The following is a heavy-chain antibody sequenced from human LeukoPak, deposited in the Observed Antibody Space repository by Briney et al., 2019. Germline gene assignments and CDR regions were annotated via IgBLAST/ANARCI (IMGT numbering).Heavy chain of an antibody. CDR2: VYYTGGT. Sequence: PSETLSLTCTVPGGSISSDYWNWIRQPPGKGLEWIGNVYYTGGTIYSPSLDSRVTISIDTSKTQFSLRLTSVTAADTAVYYCARGQEGYYYDSTGYPASFDSWGQGTLVIVSS. V-gene: IGHV4-59*08. D-gene: IGHD3-22*01. J-gene: IGHJ4*02. CDR1: GGSISSDY. CDR3: ARGQEGYYYDSTGYPASFDS.